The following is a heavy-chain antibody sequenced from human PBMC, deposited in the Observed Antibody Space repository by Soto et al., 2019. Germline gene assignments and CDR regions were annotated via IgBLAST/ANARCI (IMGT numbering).Heavy chain of an antibody. CDR1: GDTFNDYY. CDR3: ARESGGATATLDYYYFYMDV. Sequence: QVQLVQSGAEVKRPGASVTVSCRSSGDTFNDYYIHWVRQAPGQGLEWMGWINPNGGVTKYAQKFQGWVSMPRDTSIRTVYMQLSRLRSDDTAVYYCARESGGATATLDYYYFYMDVWGTGTTVTVPS. D-gene: IGHD5-12*01. J-gene: IGHJ6*03. V-gene: IGHV1-2*04. CDR2: INPNGGVT.